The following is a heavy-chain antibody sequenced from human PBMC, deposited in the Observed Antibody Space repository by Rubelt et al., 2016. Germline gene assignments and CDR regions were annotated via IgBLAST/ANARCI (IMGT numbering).Heavy chain of an antibody. CDR2: IIPIFGTA. Sequence: GGTFSSYAISWVRQAPGQGLEWMGGIIPIFGTANYAQKFQGRVTITADESTSTAYMELSSLRSEDTAVYYCATDYYDRTMDVWGQGTTVTVSS. CDR3: ATDYYDRTMDV. V-gene: IGHV1-69*01. D-gene: IGHD3-22*01. J-gene: IGHJ6*02. CDR1: GGTFSSYA.